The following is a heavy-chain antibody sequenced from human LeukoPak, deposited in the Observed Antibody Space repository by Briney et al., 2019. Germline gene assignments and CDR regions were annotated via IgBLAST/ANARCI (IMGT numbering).Heavy chain of an antibody. D-gene: IGHD6-13*01. CDR3: AREAGIAAAGTGVGTFDY. CDR1: GASVSSGSYY. V-gene: IGHV4-61*01. J-gene: IGHJ4*02. Sequence: PSETLSLTCTVSGASVSSGSYYWSWIRQPPGKGLEWIGYIYYSGRTNYNPSLKSRVTISVDTSKNQFSLKLSSVTAADTAVYYCAREAGIAAAGTGVGTFDYWGQGTLVTVSS. CDR2: IYYSGRT.